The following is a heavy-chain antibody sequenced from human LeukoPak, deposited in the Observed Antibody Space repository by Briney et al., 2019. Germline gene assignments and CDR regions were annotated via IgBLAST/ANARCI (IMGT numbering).Heavy chain of an antibody. CDR3: ARAGDEFGVVIYFDY. CDR2: IYYSGST. D-gene: IGHD3-3*01. V-gene: IGHV4-59*01. CDR1: GGSTSSYY. J-gene: IGHJ4*02. Sequence: KPSETLSLTCTVSGGSTSSYYWSWIRQPPGKGLEWIGYIYYSGSTNYNPSLKSRVTISVDTSKNQFSLKLSSVTAADTAVYYCARAGDEFGVVIYFDYWGQRTLVTVSS.